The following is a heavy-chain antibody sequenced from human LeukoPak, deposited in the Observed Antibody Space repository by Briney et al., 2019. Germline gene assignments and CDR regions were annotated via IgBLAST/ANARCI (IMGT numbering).Heavy chain of an antibody. D-gene: IGHD6-6*01. V-gene: IGHV4-34*01. Sequence: SETLSLTCAVYGGSFSGYYWSWIRQPPGKGLEWIGEINHSGSTNYNPSLKSRVTISVDTSKNQFSLKLSSVTAADTAVYYCARLSVRDYWGQGTLVTVSS. J-gene: IGHJ4*02. CDR3: ARLSVRDY. CDR1: GGSFSGYY. CDR2: INHSGST.